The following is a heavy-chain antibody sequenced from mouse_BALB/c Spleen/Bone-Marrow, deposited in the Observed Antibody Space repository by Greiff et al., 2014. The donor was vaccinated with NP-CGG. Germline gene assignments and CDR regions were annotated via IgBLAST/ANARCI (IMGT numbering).Heavy chain of an antibody. V-gene: IGHV1-14*01. CDR2: INPYNDGT. D-gene: IGHD1-1*01. CDR1: GYTFTSYV. CDR3: ARGGYYGTSLYWYFDV. Sequence: VQLQQSGPELVKPGASAKMSCKASGYTFTSYVIHWVKQKPGQGLEWIGYINPYNDGTKYNEKFKGKATLTSDKSSSTAYMELSSLTSEGSAVYYCARGGYYGTSLYWYFDVWGAGTTVTVSS. J-gene: IGHJ1*01.